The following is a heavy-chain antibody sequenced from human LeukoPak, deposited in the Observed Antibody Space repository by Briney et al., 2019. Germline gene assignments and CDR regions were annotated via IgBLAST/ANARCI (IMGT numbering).Heavy chain of an antibody. CDR1: GYTFTGYY. CDR2: INPNSGGT. J-gene: IGHJ4*02. D-gene: IGHD5-12*01. CDR3: ASSLPRGPYYFDY. Sequence: ASVKVSCXASGYTFTGYYMHWVRQAHGQGLEWMGRINPNSGGTNYAQKFQGRVTMTRDTSISTAYMELSRLRSDDTAVYYCASSLPRGPYYFDYWGQGTLVTVSS. V-gene: IGHV1-2*06.